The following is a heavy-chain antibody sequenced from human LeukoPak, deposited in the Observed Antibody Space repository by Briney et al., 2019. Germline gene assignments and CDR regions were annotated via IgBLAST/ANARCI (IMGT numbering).Heavy chain of an antibody. CDR2: MHHSGTT. V-gene: IGHV4-59*01. CDR1: GGSINPYY. J-gene: IGHJ4*02. Sequence: QPSETLSLTCTVSGGSINPYYWTWIRQPPGKGLECIGYMHHSGTTNHNPSLKRRVTISVDTSKNQFSLSLTSVTAADTAIYYCARGLKDDFWSGYFRFDYWGQGTLVTVSS. D-gene: IGHD3-3*01. CDR3: ARGLKDDFWSGYFRFDY.